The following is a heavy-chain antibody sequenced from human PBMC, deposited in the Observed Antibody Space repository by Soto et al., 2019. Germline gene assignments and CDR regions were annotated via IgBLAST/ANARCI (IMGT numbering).Heavy chain of an antibody. CDR1: GGSISSGDYY. D-gene: IGHD3-22*01. J-gene: IGHJ4*02. CDR3: ARYGYDSSGYTAVHFDY. CDR2: IYYSGST. V-gene: IGHV4-30-4*01. Sequence: SETLSLTCTVSGGSISSGDYYWSWIRQPPGKGLEWIGYIYYSGSTYYNPSLKSRVTISVDTSKNQFSLKLSSVTAADTAVYYCARYGYDSSGYTAVHFDYWGQGTLVTVSS.